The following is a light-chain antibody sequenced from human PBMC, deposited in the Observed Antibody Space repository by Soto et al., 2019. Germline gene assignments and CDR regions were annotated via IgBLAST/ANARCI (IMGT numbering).Light chain of an antibody. J-gene: IGKJ2*01. Sequence: DIQMTQSPSTLSASVGDRVTITCRASQSISSWLAWYQQKPGKAPKLLIYKASSLASGDPSRFNGSGSGTEFTLTISSLQPDDFATYYCQQYKSYPYTFGQGTKLDIK. CDR3: QQYKSYPYT. CDR1: QSISSW. V-gene: IGKV1-5*03. CDR2: KAS.